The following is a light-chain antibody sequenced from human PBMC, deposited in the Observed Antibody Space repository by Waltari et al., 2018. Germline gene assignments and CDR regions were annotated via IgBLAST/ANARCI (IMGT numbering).Light chain of an antibody. CDR2: ENN. CDR1: SSNIGNNY. V-gene: IGLV1-51*01. J-gene: IGLJ2*01. Sequence: QSVLTQPPSVSAAPGQKVTISCSGSSSNIGNNYVSWYQQLPGTAPKLRIYENNKRPSGIPDRFAGSKSGTSATRGITGLQTGDEADYYCGTWDSSLSAKVFGGGTKLTVL. CDR3: GTWDSSLSAKV.